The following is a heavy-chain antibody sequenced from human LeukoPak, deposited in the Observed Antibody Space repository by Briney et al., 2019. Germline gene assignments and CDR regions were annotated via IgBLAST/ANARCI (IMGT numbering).Heavy chain of an antibody. CDR2: ISGNGGYT. CDR3: ARDLFSGAEMATFDY. V-gene: IGHV3-64*01. J-gene: IGHJ4*02. CDR1: GFVFSTYA. D-gene: IGHD5-24*01. Sequence: PGGSLRLSRAASGFVFSTYAMHWVRQAPGKGLEYVSGISGNGGYTDYANSVKGRFTISRDNFKNTLYLQMGSLRAEDMAAYYCARDLFSGAEMATFDYWGQGTLVTVSS.